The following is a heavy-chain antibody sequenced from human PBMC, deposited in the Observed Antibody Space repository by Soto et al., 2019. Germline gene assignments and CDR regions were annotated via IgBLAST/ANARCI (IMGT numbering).Heavy chain of an antibody. V-gene: IGHV3-23*01. J-gene: IGHJ4*02. D-gene: IGHD3-16*01. CDR3: AGGFGSFDY. CDR1: GFTFSSYS. CDR2: ISGSGGTT. Sequence: GGSLRLSCAASGFTFSSYSMNWVRQAPGKGLEWVSSISGSGGTTYYADSVKGRFTTSRDNSKNTLYLQMNSLRAEDTAVYYCAGGFGSFDYWGQGTLVTVSS.